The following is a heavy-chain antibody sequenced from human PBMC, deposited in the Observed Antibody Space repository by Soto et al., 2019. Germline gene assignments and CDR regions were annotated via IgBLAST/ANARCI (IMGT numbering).Heavy chain of an antibody. CDR3: AKLSAGINQPTLTTVMTVLDF. V-gene: IGHV4-30-2*01. J-gene: IGHJ4*02. CDR1: GGSISSGGYS. CDR2: IYHSGST. Sequence: SETLSLTCAVSGGSISSGGYSWSWIRQPPGKGLEWIGYIYHSGSTYYNPSLKSRVTISVDRSKNQFSLKLSSVTAADTAVYYCAKLSAGINQPTLTTVMTVLDFWGQGVLVTVSS. D-gene: IGHD2-21*02.